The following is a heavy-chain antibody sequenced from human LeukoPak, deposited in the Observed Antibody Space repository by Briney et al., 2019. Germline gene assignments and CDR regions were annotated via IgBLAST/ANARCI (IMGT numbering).Heavy chain of an antibody. V-gene: IGHV3-21*01. J-gene: IGHJ3*02. CDR3: ARGLIVAPDAFDI. CDR2: ISSSSTYI. CDR1: GFTFSSYS. Sequence: PGGSLRLSCAASGFTFSSYSMNWVRQAPGKGLGWVSSISSSSTYIYYADSVKGRFTISRDNAKNSLYLQMNSLRAEDTAVYYCARGLIVAPDAFDIWGQGTMVTVSS. D-gene: IGHD2-21*01.